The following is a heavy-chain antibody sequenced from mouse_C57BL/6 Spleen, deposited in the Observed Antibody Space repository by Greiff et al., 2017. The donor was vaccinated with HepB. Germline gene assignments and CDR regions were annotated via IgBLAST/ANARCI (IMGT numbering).Heavy chain of an antibody. CDR2: FYPGSGSI. V-gene: IGHV1-62-2*01. D-gene: IGHD1-1*01. Sequence: VPLQQSGAELVKPGASVKLSCKASGYTFTEYTIHWVKQRSGQGLEWIGWFYPGSGSITYHEKFKDTATLTADKSSSTVYMELSRLTSEDSAVYCCARHEDPKRIDYDGSSGYFDVWGTGTTVTVAA. J-gene: IGHJ1*03. CDR3: ARHEDPKRIDYDGSSGYFDV. CDR1: GYTFTEYT.